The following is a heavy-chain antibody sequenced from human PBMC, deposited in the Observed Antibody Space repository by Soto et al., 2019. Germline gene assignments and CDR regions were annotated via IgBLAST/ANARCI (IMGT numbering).Heavy chain of an antibody. CDR1: GYTFTNYY. J-gene: IGHJ4*02. CDR3: ARDISGPQDY. D-gene: IGHD3-10*01. CDR2: IYPSGGST. V-gene: IGHV1-46*01. Sequence: ASVKVSCKASGYTFTNYYMHWVRQAPGQGLEWMGIIYPSGGSTTYAQNFQGRVTMTRDTSTSTVYMELSSLRSDDTAVYYCARDISGPQDYWGQGTLVTVSS.